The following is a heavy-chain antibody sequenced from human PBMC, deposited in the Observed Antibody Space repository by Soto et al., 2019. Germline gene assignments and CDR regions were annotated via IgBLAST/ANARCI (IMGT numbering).Heavy chain of an antibody. D-gene: IGHD1-26*01. CDR1: GFTFSSYN. J-gene: IGHJ6*03. CDR2: ISSRSTTI. Sequence: EVQLVESGGGLVQTGGSLRLSCAASGFTFSSYNMNWVRQAPGKGLEWVSYISSRSTTIYFADSVKGRFTISRDNAKNSLYLQMNSLRADDTAVYYCVRDGILSVSMGFCYYYYMDVWGKGTTVTVSS. CDR3: VRDGILSVSMGFCYYYYMDV. V-gene: IGHV3-48*01.